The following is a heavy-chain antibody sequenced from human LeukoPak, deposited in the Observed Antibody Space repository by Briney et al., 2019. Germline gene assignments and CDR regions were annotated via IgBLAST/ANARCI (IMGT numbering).Heavy chain of an antibody. Sequence: ASVKVSCKASGYTFTSYAMHWVRQAPGQRLEWMGWINAGNGNTKYSQKFQGRVTTTRDTSASTAYMELSSLRSEDAAVYYCARAGAPWIQLWLWSWFDPWGQGTLVTVSS. J-gene: IGHJ5*02. D-gene: IGHD5-18*01. CDR2: INAGNGNT. V-gene: IGHV1-3*01. CDR1: GYTFTSYA. CDR3: ARAGAPWIQLWLWSWFDP.